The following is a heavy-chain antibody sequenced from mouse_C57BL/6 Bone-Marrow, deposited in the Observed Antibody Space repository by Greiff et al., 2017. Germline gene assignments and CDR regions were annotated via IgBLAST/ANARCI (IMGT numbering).Heavy chain of an antibody. CDR3: AREGAGCAY. V-gene: IGHV5-4*01. CDR2: ISDGGSYT. Sequence: EVMLVESGGGLVKPGGSLKLSCAASGFTFSSYAMSWVRQTPEKRLEWVATISDGGSYTYYPDNVKGRLTISRDNAKNNLYLQMRHLESEDTAMYXCAREGAGCAYWGQGTLVTVSA. CDR1: GFTFSSYA. J-gene: IGHJ3*01.